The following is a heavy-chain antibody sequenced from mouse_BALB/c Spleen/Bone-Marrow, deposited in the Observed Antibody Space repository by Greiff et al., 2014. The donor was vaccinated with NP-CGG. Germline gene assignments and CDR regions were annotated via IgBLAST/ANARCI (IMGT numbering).Heavy chain of an antibody. CDR3: ARGGARATGWFAY. V-gene: IGHV3-2*02. D-gene: IGHD3-1*01. J-gene: IGHJ3*01. CDR2: ISYSGST. Sequence: VQLQQSGPGLVKPSQSLSLTCTVTGYSITSDYAWNWIRQFPGNKLEWMGYISYSGSTSYNPSLKSQISITRDTSKNQFFLQLNSVTTEDTATYYCARGGARATGWFAYWGQGTLVTVSA. CDR1: GYSITSDYA.